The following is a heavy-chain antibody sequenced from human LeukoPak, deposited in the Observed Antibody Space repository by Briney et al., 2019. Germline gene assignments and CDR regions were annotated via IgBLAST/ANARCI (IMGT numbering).Heavy chain of an antibody. J-gene: IGHJ3*02. V-gene: IGHV4-39*02. CDR3: ARDPGADYYDSSGYVTDAFDI. Sequence: KASETLSLTCTVSGGSISSSSYYWGWIRQPPGKGLEWIGSIYYSGSTYYNPSLKSRVTISVDTSKNQFSLKLSSVTAADTAVYYCARDPGADYYDSSGYVTDAFDIWGQGTMVTVSS. CDR1: GGSISSSSYY. D-gene: IGHD3-22*01. CDR2: IYYSGST.